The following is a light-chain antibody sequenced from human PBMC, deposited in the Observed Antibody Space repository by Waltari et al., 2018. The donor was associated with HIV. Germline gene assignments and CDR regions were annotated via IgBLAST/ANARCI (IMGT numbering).Light chain of an antibody. Sequence: DIQMTQSPSTLSASVGDRVTITCRASQSISSWLAWYQQKPGKAPNLLIYKASSLESGVPSRFSGSGSGTEFTLTISSLQPDDFATYYCQHYNSYPWTFGQGTKVGIK. V-gene: IGKV1-5*03. CDR2: KAS. CDR1: QSISSW. CDR3: QHYNSYPWT. J-gene: IGKJ1*01.